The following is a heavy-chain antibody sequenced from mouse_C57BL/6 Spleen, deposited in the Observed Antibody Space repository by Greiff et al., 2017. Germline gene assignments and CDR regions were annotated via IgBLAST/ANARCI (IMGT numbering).Heavy chain of an antibody. CDR1: GYAFSSYW. J-gene: IGHJ4*01. V-gene: IGHV1-80*01. CDR2: IYPGDGDT. D-gene: IGHD1-1*01. CDR3: ARSGNYYGSRSAMDD. Sequence: QVQLQQSGAELVKPGASVKISCKASGYAFSSYWMNWVKQRPGKGLEWIGQIYPGDGDTNYNGKFKGKATLTADKSSSTAYMQLSSLTSEDSAVYFCARSGNYYGSRSAMDDWGQRASVTVSS.